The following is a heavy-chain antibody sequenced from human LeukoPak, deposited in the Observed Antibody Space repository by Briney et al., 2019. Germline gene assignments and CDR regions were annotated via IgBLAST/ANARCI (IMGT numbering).Heavy chain of an antibody. CDR1: GYTFTGYY. CDR3: ARNRWMDY. Sequence: ASVKVSCKASGYTFTGYYMHWVRQAPGQGLEWMGWINPNSGTNDAQKFQGRVTMTRDTSISTAYMELTRLTSDDTAVYYCARNRWMDYWGQGTLVTVS. V-gene: IGHV1-2*02. J-gene: IGHJ4*02. D-gene: IGHD1-1*01. CDR2: INPNSGT.